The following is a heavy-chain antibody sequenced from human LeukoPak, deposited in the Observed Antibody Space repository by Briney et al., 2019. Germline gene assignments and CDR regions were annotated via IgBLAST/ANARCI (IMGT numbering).Heavy chain of an antibody. CDR2: LYASESP. CDR3: ATFKSGGWSYFDS. Sequence: SETLSLTCSVSGASLTNPTYYQWSWIRQASGKGLELIGSLYASESPKINPSLRSRVTLSLDTSKNQFSLKLRSVTAEDSAVYYSATFKSGGWSYFDSRGQATPVTVSS. J-gene: IGHJ4*02. V-gene: IGHV4-61*01. CDR1: GASLTNPTYY. D-gene: IGHD4-23*01.